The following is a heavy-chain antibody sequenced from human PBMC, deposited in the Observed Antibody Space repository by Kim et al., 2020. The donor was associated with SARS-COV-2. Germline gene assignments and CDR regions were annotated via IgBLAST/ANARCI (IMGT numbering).Heavy chain of an antibody. J-gene: IGHJ4*02. CDR2: NNEGTNT. Sequence: NNEGTNTYYADSVEGRLTISRDNAKNTVYLQMNSLGAEDTAVYYCTTAFEYWGQGALVTVSS. CDR3: TTAFEY. V-gene: IGHV3-74*01.